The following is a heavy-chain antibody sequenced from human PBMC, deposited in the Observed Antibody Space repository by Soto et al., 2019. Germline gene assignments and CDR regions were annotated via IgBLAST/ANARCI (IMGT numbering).Heavy chain of an antibody. Sequence: EVQLLESGGGLEQPGGSLRLSCVGSGHTFHNYAMTWVRQAPGKGLEWVSGISGSSGSTYYADSVRGRFTISRDDSKNTLYLQMNSLRAEDTAVYYCAKVSRGIGVVPAALNWGQGTQVTVSS. CDR2: ISGSSGST. J-gene: IGHJ4*02. V-gene: IGHV3-23*01. CDR1: GHTFHNYA. D-gene: IGHD2-2*01. CDR3: AKVSRGIGVVPAALN.